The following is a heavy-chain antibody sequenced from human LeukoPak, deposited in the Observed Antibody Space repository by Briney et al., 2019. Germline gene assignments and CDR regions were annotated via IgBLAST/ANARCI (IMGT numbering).Heavy chain of an antibody. Sequence: GGSLSLSCSASGFTFSSYAMHWVRQAAGKGLEYVSSSSSNGGSTYYADSVKGRFTISRDNSKNTLFLQMSSLRTEDTAVYYCASQYSGYDYNFDHWGQGTLVTVSS. J-gene: IGHJ4*02. CDR2: SSSNGGST. CDR3: ASQYSGYDYNFDH. D-gene: IGHD5-12*01. CDR1: GFTFSSYA. V-gene: IGHV3-64D*06.